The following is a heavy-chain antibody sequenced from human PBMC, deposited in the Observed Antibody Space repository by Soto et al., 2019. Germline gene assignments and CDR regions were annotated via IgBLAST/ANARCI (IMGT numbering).Heavy chain of an antibody. CDR1: GASISSDDYS. Sequence: SETLSLTCTVSGASISSDDYSWSWIRQHPGKGLEWIGYIYYSGSTFYNPSLKSRVTMSVDPSKNQFSLKLSSVTAAETAVYYCSRDRYYDSSGHYYGMDVWGQGTTVTVSS. V-gene: IGHV4-31*03. J-gene: IGHJ6*02. CDR3: SRDRYYDSSGHYYGMDV. D-gene: IGHD3-22*01. CDR2: IYYSGST.